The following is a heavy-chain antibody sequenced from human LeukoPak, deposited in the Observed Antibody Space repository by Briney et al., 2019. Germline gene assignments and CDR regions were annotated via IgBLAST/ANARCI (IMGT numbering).Heavy chain of an antibody. CDR1: GFTFSSYS. CDR2: ISSSSSYI. CDR3: ARDPPGRSRYFDY. J-gene: IGHJ4*02. Sequence: GGSLRLPCAASGFTFSSYSMNWVRQAPGKGLEWVSSISSSSSYIYYADSVKGRFTISRDNAKNSLYLQMNSLRAEDTAVYYCARDPPGRSRYFDYWGQGTLVTVSS. V-gene: IGHV3-21*01. D-gene: IGHD2-2*01.